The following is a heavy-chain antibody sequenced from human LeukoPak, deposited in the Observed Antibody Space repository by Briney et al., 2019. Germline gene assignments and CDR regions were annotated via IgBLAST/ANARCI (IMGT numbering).Heavy chain of an antibody. V-gene: IGHV4-59*01. CDR3: AREPFNVLDY. D-gene: IGHD3-16*01. Sequence: SETLSLTCTVSGGSISNYYWSWVRQPPGKGLEWIGYIYYNGSTNYNPSLKSRVTISVDTSKNQFSLKLSSVTAADTAVYYCAREPFNVLDYWGQGTLVTVSS. J-gene: IGHJ4*02. CDR1: GGSISNYY. CDR2: IYYNGST.